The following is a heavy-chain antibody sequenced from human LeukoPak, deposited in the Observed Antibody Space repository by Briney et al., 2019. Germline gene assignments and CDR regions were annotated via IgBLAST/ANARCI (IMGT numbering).Heavy chain of an antibody. CDR3: AKEFSGYLASFEY. Sequence: QTGGSLRLSCAAPGFTFSSYGMHWVRQAPRKGLEWVAMTSFDGSYKNYADSVKGRFTISRDNSKNRLYLQMNSLRAEDTAVYYCAKEFSGYLASFEYWGQGTLVTVSS. V-gene: IGHV3-30*18. CDR2: TSFDGSYK. CDR1: GFTFSSYG. D-gene: IGHD3-22*01. J-gene: IGHJ4*02.